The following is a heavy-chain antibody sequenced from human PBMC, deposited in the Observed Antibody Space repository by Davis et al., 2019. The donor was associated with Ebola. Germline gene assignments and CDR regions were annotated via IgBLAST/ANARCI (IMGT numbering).Heavy chain of an antibody. CDR3: ARIGDHSTVNRYYYYGMDV. D-gene: IGHD4-11*01. CDR2: INHSGST. Sequence: SETLSLTCAVYGGSFSGYYWSWIRQPPGKGLEWIGEINHSGSTNYNASLKSRVTISVDTSKNQFSLKLSSVTAADTAVYYCARIGDHSTVNRYYYYGMDVWGQGTTVTVSS. J-gene: IGHJ6*02. V-gene: IGHV4-34*01. CDR1: GGSFSGYY.